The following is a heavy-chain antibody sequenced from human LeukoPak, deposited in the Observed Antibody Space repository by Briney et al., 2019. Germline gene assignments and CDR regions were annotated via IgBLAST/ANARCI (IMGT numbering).Heavy chain of an antibody. Sequence: SETPSLTCTVSGGSISSHYWSWIRQPPGKGLEWIGYIYYSGSTNYNPSLKSRVTISVDTSKNQFSLKLSSVTAADTAVYYCARGTQPWSGGDYWGQGTLVTVSS. CDR2: IYYSGST. V-gene: IGHV4-59*11. J-gene: IGHJ4*02. D-gene: IGHD3-3*01. CDR1: GGSISSHY. CDR3: ARGTQPWSGGDY.